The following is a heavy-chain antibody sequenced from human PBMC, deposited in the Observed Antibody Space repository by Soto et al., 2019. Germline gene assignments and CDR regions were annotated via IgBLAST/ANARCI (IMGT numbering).Heavy chain of an antibody. CDR2: FDPEDGET. CDR3: AGTNYYDSSGYYWRNPGPGMDV. CDR1: GYTLTELS. Sequence: ASVKVSCKVSGYTLTELSMHWVRQAPGKGLEWMGGFDPEDGETIYAQKFQGRVTMTEDTSTDTAYMELISLRSEDTDVYYCAGTNYYDSSGYYWRNPGPGMDVWGQGTTVTVSS. D-gene: IGHD3-22*01. V-gene: IGHV1-24*01. J-gene: IGHJ6*02.